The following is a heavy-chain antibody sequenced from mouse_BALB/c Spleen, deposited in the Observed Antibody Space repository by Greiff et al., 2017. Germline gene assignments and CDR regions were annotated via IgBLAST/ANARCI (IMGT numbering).Heavy chain of an antibody. CDR1: GFNIKDTY. CDR2: IDPANGNT. J-gene: IGHJ2*01. Sequence: EVQLQQSGAELVKPGASVKLSCTASGFNIKDTYMHWVKQRPEQGLEWIGRIDPANGNTKYDPKSQGKATITADTSSNTAYLQLSSLTSEDTAVYYCARGSYYYGTLDYWGQGTTLTVSS. V-gene: IGHV14-3*02. D-gene: IGHD1-1*01. CDR3: ARGSYYYGTLDY.